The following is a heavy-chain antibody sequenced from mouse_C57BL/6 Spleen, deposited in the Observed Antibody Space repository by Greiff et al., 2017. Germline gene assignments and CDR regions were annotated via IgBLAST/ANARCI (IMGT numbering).Heavy chain of an antibody. D-gene: IGHD2-5*01. CDR2: ISSGGSYT. CDR3: ARWDSNYGDYAMDY. V-gene: IGHV5-6*01. J-gene: IGHJ4*01. CDR1: GFTFSSYG. Sequence: EVKVVESGGDLVKPGGSLKLSCAASGFTFSSYGMSWVRQTPDKRLEWVATISSGGSYTYYPDSVKGRFTISRDNAKNTLFLQMTSLRSEDTAMYYCARWDSNYGDYAMDYWGQGTSVTVSS.